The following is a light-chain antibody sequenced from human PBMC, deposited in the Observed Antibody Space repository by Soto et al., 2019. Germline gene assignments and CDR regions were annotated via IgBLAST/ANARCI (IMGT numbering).Light chain of an antibody. V-gene: IGLV3-21*02. Sequence: SYELTQAPSVSVAPGQTARMTCGGDNIGTKTVHWYQQRPGQAPVLVVYDDSDRPSGIPERFSGSNSGNTATLTITRVEAGDEADFYCQVWDNRTDHVVFGGGTQLTVL. J-gene: IGLJ2*01. CDR2: DDS. CDR1: NIGTKT. CDR3: QVWDNRTDHVV.